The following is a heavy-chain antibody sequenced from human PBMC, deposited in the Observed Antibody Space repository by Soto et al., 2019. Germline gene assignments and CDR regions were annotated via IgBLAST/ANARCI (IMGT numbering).Heavy chain of an antibody. J-gene: IGHJ6*02. CDR2: INPSGGST. V-gene: IGHV1-46*01. CDR3: ARNRRAYYYGMDV. Sequence: ASVKVSCKASGYTLTSYYMHWVRQAPGQGLEWMGIINPSGGSTSYAQKFQGRVTMTRDTSTSTVYMELSSLRSEDTAVYYCARNRRAYYYGMDVWGQGTTVTVSS. CDR1: GYTLTSYY.